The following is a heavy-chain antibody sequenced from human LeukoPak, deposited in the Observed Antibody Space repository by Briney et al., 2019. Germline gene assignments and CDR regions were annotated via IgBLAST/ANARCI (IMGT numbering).Heavy chain of an antibody. D-gene: IGHD3-10*01. CDR2: ISGSGGST. V-gene: IGHV3-23*01. J-gene: IGHJ5*02. CDR1: GFTFSSYG. Sequence: GGSLRLSCAASGFTFSSYGMSWVRQAPGKGLEWVSAISGSGGSTYYADSVKGRFTISRDNSKNTLYLQMNSLRAEDTAVYYCARPLMYYYGSETYFWFDPWGQGTLVTVSS. CDR3: ARPLMYYYGSETYFWFDP.